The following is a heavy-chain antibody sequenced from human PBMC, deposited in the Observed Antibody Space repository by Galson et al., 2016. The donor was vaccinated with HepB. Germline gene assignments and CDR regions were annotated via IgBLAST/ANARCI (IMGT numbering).Heavy chain of an antibody. CDR2: ISSNGGRT. Sequence: SLRLSCAASGFTFSSYSMHWVRQAPGKGLEYVSGISSNGGRTYYTDPVKGRFTLSRDNSKNTVYLQMSSLRIEDTAVYFCVKEGYQELSDGAFDIWGRGTMVTVSS. CDR1: GFTFSSYS. D-gene: IGHD2-2*01. J-gene: IGHJ3*02. V-gene: IGHV3-64D*06. CDR3: VKEGYQELSDGAFDI.